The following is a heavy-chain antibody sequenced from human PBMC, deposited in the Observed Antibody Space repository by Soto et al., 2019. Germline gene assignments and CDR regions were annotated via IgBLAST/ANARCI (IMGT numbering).Heavy chain of an antibody. CDR3: VRGGGGYGNGTIDH. CDR1: GGSISNYY. CDR2: IYYIGTT. Sequence: SETLSLTCTVSGGSISNYYWSWIRQSPGKGLEWIAYIYYIGTTNYNPSLKSRATISLDTSKNQFSLKLSSVTAADTAVYYCVRGGGGYGNGTIDHWGRGTPVPVYS. D-gene: IGHD5-18*01. J-gene: IGHJ4*02. V-gene: IGHV4-59*01.